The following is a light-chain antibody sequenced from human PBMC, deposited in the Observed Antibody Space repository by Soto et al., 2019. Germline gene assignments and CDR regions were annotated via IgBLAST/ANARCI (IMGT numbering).Light chain of an antibody. CDR1: QAINNY. Sequence: DIQMTQSPSSLSASVGDRVAITCRASQAINNYLAWYQQIPGKFPKLLIYAASTLHPGVPSRFSGSGSGTDFTLTISSLQPEDVATYYCQKYNSAPLTFGPGTRLEIK. J-gene: IGKJ5*01. CDR3: QKYNSAPLT. V-gene: IGKV1-27*01. CDR2: AAS.